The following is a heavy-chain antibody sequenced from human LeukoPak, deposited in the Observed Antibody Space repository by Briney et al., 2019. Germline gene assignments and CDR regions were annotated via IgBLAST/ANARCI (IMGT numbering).Heavy chain of an antibody. J-gene: IGHJ6*02. D-gene: IGHD3-10*01. CDR1: GGSISSSSYY. Sequence: SETLSLTCTVSGGSISSSSYYWGWIRQPPGKGLEWIGSIYYSGSTYYNPSLKSRVTISVDTSKNQFSLKLSSVTAADTAVYYCAGLYYYGSGSYYYGMDVWGQGTTVTVSS. CDR2: IYYSGST. V-gene: IGHV4-39*07. CDR3: AGLYYYGSGSYYYGMDV.